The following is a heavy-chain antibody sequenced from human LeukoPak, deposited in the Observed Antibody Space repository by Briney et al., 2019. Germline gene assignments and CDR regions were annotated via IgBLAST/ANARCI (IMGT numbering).Heavy chain of an antibody. V-gene: IGHV4-61*02. D-gene: IGHD2-2*02. CDR3: ASTVGYCSSILCYTIDS. Sequence: SQTLSLTCTVSSVSISSGSYYWSWIRQPAGKGLEWIGRIHTSGSTNHNPSLKSRVTISVDTSKNQFSLKLSSVTAADTAMYYCASTVGYCSSILCYTIDSWGQGTLVTVSS. CDR2: IHTSGST. CDR1: SVSISSGSYY. J-gene: IGHJ4*02.